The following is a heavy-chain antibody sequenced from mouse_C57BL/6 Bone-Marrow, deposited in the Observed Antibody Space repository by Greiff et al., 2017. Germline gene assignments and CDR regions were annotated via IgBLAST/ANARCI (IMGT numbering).Heavy chain of an antibody. CDR2: IWWDDDK. J-gene: IGHJ1*03. CDR3: ARTVYNNNPGYCDV. V-gene: IGHV8-8*01. Sequence: QVTLKVSGPGILQPSQTLSMSCSFSGFSLSTFGMGVGWIRQPSGKGLEWLAHIWWDDDKYYNPAMESRPPISEDTSNNQVVLKIANSDTSDTATCYCARTVYNNNPGYCDVWGTGTTVTVSS. CDR1: GFSLSTFGMG. D-gene: IGHD1-3*01.